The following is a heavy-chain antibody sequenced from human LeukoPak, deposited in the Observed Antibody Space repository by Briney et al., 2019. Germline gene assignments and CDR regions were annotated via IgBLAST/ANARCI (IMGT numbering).Heavy chain of an antibody. V-gene: IGHV4-38-2*01. CDR2: IYHSGST. CDR1: GYSISSGYY. CDR3: ARGSIVATTLDY. J-gene: IGHJ4*02. Sequence: SETLSLTCAVSGYSISSGYYWGWIRQPPGKGRGWIGSIYHSGSTYYTPSLKSRVTVSVDTSKNQFSLKLSSVTAADTAVYYCARGSIVATTLDYWGQGTLVTVSS. D-gene: IGHD5-12*01.